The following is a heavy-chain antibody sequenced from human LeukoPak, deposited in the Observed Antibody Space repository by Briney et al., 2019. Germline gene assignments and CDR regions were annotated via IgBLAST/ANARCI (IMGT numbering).Heavy chain of an antibody. CDR1: GGSISSSSYY. D-gene: IGHD4-17*01. J-gene: IGHJ4*02. CDR2: IYYSGST. V-gene: IGHV4-61*01. Sequence: PSETLSLTCTVSGGSISSSSYYWSWIRQPPGKGLEWIGYIYYSGSTNYNPSLKSRVTISVDTSKNQFSLKLSSVTAADTAVYYCARGHDYGDYLLDRPFDYWGQGTLVTVSS. CDR3: ARGHDYGDYLLDRPFDY.